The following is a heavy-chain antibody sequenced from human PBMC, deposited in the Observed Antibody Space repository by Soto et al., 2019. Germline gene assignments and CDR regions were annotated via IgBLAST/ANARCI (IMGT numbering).Heavy chain of an antibody. V-gene: IGHV4-30-2*01. CDR1: GVSITSGGHP. CDR2: SFHNGNT. CDR3: ARGVNFYGSGSYGSEHWFDP. J-gene: IGHJ5*02. Sequence: QLQLQESGSGLVKPSQTLSLTCTVSGVSITSGGHPWNWIRQPPGKGLEWIGYSFHNGNTFYNPSFASRVTISVDRSKNQFSLKLTSVTAADTAMYFCARGVNFYGSGSYGSEHWFDPWGQGTLVTVSS. D-gene: IGHD3-10*01.